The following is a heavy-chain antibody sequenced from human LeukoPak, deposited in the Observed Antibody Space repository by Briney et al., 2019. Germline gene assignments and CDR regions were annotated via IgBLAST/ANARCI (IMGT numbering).Heavy chain of an antibody. D-gene: IGHD6-19*01. J-gene: IGHJ5*02. CDR2: MNPNSGNT. Sequence: ASVKVSCKSSGYTFTSYDINWVRQATGQGLEWMGWMNPNSGNTGYAQKFVGRVTMTRNTSINTAYMELSSLRSEDTAVYYCARGPGYSSGWSTGMPKGWFDPWGQGTLVTVSS. V-gene: IGHV1-8*01. CDR1: GYTFTSYD. CDR3: ARGPGYSSGWSTGMPKGWFDP.